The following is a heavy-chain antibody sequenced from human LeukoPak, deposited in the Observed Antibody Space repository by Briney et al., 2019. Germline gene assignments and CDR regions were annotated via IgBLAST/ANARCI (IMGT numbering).Heavy chain of an antibody. CDR3: ARAAAKFDP. CDR1: GFTFSSYS. V-gene: IGHV3-48*01. J-gene: IGHJ5*02. CDR2: ISSSSSTI. Sequence: GGSLRLSCAASGFTFSSYSVNWVRQAPGKGLEWVSYISSSSSTIYYADSVKGRFTISRDNAKDSLYLQMNSLRAEDTAVYYCARAAAKFDPWGQGTLVTVSS. D-gene: IGHD6-13*01.